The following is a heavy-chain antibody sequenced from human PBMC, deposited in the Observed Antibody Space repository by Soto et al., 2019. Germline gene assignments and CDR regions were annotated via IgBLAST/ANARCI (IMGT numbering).Heavy chain of an antibody. CDR2: IYWDDDK. J-gene: IGHJ4*02. CDR3: AHTMAPRIFDY. CDR1: GFSLITSGVG. Sequence: QITLKEAGPTLVKPTQPLTLTCSFSGFSLITSGVGVGWIRQPPGKALEWLALIYWDDDKGYSTSLKSRLTITKDTSKNHVVLTMTNMDPADTSTYYCAHTMAPRIFDYWGQGILVTVSS. V-gene: IGHV2-5*02.